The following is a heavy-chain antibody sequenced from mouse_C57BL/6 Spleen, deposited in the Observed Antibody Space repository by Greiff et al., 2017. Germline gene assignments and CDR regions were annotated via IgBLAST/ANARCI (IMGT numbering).Heavy chain of an antibody. J-gene: IGHJ1*03. CDR2: ISSGGDYT. V-gene: IGHV5-9-1*02. D-gene: IGHD1-1*01. CDR3: TRENYYGSSYWYFDV. CDR1: GFTFSSYA. Sequence: EVKLMESGEGLVKPGGSLKLSCAASGFTFSSYAMSWVRQTPEKRLEWVAYISSGGDYTYYADTVKGRFTISRDNARNTLYLQMSSLKSEDTAMYYCTRENYYGSSYWYFDVWGTGTTVTVSS.